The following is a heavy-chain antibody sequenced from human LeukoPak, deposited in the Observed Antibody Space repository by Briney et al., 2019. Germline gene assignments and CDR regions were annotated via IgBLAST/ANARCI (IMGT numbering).Heavy chain of an antibody. Sequence: GGSLRLSCAASGXTFRNYAMGWVRQAPGTGLEWVSGISGSGDSTYYGDSVKGRFIISRDNSKNTLYLQRNSLSAEDTAVYYCAKVIRLGGVSKLWYFDLWGRGTLVTVSS. D-gene: IGHD3-16*01. CDR3: AKVIRLGGVSKLWYFDL. J-gene: IGHJ2*01. CDR1: GXTFRNYA. CDR2: ISGSGDST. V-gene: IGHV3-23*01.